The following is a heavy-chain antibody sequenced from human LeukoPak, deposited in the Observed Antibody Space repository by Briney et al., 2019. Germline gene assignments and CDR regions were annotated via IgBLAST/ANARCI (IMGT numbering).Heavy chain of an antibody. CDR1: GGPISSYY. CDR2: IYTSGST. D-gene: IGHD1-26*01. CDR3: ASLVGAKRGRYYDGMDV. V-gene: IGHV4-4*09. J-gene: IGHJ6*02. Sequence: PSETLSLTCTVSGGPISSYYWSWIRQPPGKGLEWIGYIYTSGSTNYNPSLKSRVTISVDTSKNQFSLKLSSVTAADTAVYYCASLVGAKRGRYYDGMDVWGQGTTVTVSS.